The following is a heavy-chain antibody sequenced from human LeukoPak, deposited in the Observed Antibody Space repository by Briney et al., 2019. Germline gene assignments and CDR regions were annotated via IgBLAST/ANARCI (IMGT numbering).Heavy chain of an antibody. V-gene: IGHV3-15*01. CDR1: GFTFSNAW. J-gene: IGHJ4*02. CDR3: TTDALVVPAANFDY. D-gene: IGHD2-2*01. Sequence: GGPLRLSCAASGFTFSNAWMSWVRQAPGKGLEWVGRIKSKTDGGTTDYAAPVKGRFTISRDDSKNTLYLQMNSLKTEDTAVYYCTTDALVVPAANFDYWGQGTLVTVSS. CDR2: IKSKTDGGTT.